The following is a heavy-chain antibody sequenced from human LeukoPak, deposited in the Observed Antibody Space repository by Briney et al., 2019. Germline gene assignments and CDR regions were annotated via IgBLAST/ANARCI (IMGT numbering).Heavy chain of an antibody. CDR3: ARQGERGSGYYFDY. CDR2: IYYSGST. V-gene: IGHV4-39*01. CDR1: GGSISSSSYY. D-gene: IGHD3-22*01. Sequence: PSETLSLTCTVSGGSISSSSYYWGWIRQPPGKGLEWIGSIYYSGSTYYNPSLKSRVTISVDTSKNQFSLKLSSVTAADTAVYYCARQGERGSGYYFDYWGQGTLVTVSS. J-gene: IGHJ4*02.